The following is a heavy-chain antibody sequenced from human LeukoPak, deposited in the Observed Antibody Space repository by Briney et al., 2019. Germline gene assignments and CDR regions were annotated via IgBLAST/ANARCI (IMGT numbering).Heavy chain of an antibody. CDR2: ISGSGGST. D-gene: IGHD1-14*01. V-gene: IGHV3-23*01. CDR3: AKRPRKLQGTHFHH. J-gene: IGHJ1*01. Sequence: PGGSLRLSCAASGFTFSSYAMSWVRQAPGKGLEWVSAISGSGGSTYYADSVKGRFTISRDNCKNTLYLQMNSLRAEDTAVYYCAKRPRKLQGTHFHHWGQGTLVTVSS. CDR1: GFTFSSYA.